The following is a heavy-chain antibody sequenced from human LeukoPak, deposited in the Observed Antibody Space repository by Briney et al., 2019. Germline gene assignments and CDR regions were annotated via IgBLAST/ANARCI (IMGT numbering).Heavy chain of an antibody. D-gene: IGHD2-2*01. CDR3: AREGDLAVVVPAAMQDSSWYFDL. CDR1: GYTFTGYY. J-gene: IGHJ2*01. Sequence: ASVKVSCEASGYTFTGYYMHWVRQAPGQGLEWMGWINPNSGGTNYAQKFQGRATMTRDTSISTAYMELSRLRSDDTAVYYCAREGDLAVVVPAAMQDSSWYFDLWGRGTLVTVSS. V-gene: IGHV1-2*02. CDR2: INPNSGGT.